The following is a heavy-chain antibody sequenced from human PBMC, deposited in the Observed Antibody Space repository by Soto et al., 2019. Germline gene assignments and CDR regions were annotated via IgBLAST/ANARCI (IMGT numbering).Heavy chain of an antibody. J-gene: IGHJ4*01. V-gene: IGHV3-30-3*01. D-gene: IGHD2-8*02. CDR1: GFTFSHFA. Sequence: GALRLSCAASGFTFSHFAIHWVRQAPGKGREGMSDITFNATNSFCTDTVTGRFSITRDNSANRLYLQMYNLRPEDTAIYYGAKDRGRGYYTCGLYYLGLDHWGQGNTVTVSS. CDR2: ITFNATNS. CDR3: AKDRGRGYYTCGLYYLGLDH.